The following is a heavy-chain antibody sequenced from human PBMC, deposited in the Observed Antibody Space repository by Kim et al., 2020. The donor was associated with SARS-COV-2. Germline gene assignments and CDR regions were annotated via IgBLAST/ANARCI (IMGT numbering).Heavy chain of an antibody. Sequence: AEPVKGKFSISRDDSENTLYLQMDSLKSEDTAIYFCVTGGYTDYYYGMDVWGQGTTVIVSS. CDR3: VTGGYTDYYYGMDV. D-gene: IGHD2-2*02. J-gene: IGHJ6*02. V-gene: IGHV3-15*01.